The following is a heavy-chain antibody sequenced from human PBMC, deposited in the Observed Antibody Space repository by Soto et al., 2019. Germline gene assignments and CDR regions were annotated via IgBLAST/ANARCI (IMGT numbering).Heavy chain of an antibody. CDR1: GFTFSGSA. D-gene: IGHD3-9*01. V-gene: IGHV3-73*01. Sequence: PGGSLRLSCAASGFTFSGSAMHWVRQASGKGLEWVGRIRSKANSYATTYAASVKGRFTISRDDSKNTAYLQMNSLKIEDTAVYYCARDRPGWDYDILTGYYNGEEWFDPWGQGTLVTVSS. J-gene: IGHJ5*02. CDR2: IRSKANSYAT. CDR3: ARDRPGWDYDILTGYYNGEEWFDP.